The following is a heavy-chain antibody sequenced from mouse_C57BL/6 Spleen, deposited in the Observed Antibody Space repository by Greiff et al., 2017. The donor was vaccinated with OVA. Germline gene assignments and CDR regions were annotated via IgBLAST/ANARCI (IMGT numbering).Heavy chain of an antibody. D-gene: IGHD2-1*01. CDR2: ISSGGSYT. J-gene: IGHJ2*01. V-gene: IGHV5-6*01. CDR1: GFTFSSYG. Sequence: VQRVESGGDLVKPGGSLKLSCAASGFTFSSYGMSWVRQTPDKRLEWVATISSGGSYTYYPDSVKGRFTISRDNAKNTLYLQMSSLKSEDTAMYYCARQGGNSYFDYWGQGTTLTVSS. CDR3: ARQGGNSYFDY.